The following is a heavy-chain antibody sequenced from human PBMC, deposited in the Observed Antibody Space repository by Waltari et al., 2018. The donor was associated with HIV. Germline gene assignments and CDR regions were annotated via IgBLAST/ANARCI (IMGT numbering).Heavy chain of an antibody. CDR3: ARFKNSGWADY. V-gene: IGHV4-39*01. CDR2: IYYSGST. D-gene: IGHD5-12*01. Sequence: QLQLQESGPGLVKPSETLSLTCTVSGGSISSSSYYWGWIRQPPGKGLEWIGSIYYSGSTYYNPSLKSRVTISVDTSKNQFSLKLSSVTAADTAVYYCARFKNSGWADYWGQGTLVTVSS. J-gene: IGHJ4*02. CDR1: GGSISSSSYY.